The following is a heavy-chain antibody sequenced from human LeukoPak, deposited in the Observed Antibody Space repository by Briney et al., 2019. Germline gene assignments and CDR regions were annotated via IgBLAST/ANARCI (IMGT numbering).Heavy chain of an antibody. CDR3: ARSQLYYDYVWGSYRPDYFDY. V-gene: IGHV4-30-2*01. CDR2: IYHSGST. CDR1: GGSISSGGYS. D-gene: IGHD3-16*02. Sequence: SETLSLTCAVSGGSISSGGYSWSWIRQPPGTGLEWIGYIYHSGSTYYNPSLKSRVTISVDRSKNQFSLKLSSVTAADTAVYYCARSQLYYDYVWGSYRPDYFDYWGQGTLVTVSS. J-gene: IGHJ4*02.